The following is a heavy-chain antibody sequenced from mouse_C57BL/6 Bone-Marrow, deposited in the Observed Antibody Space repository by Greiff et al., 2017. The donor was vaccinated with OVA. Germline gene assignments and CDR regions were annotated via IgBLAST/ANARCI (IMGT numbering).Heavy chain of an antibody. V-gene: IGHV1-69*01. CDR2: IDPSDSYT. CDR1: GYTFTSYW. Sequence: QVQLQQSGAELVMPGASVKLSCKASGYTFTSYWMHWVKQRPGQGLEWIGEIDPSDSYTNYNQKFKGNSTLTVDKSSSTAYMQLSSLTSEDSAVYYCARKNYGSLWYFDVWGTGTTVTVSS. CDR3: ARKNYGSLWYFDV. J-gene: IGHJ1*03. D-gene: IGHD1-1*01.